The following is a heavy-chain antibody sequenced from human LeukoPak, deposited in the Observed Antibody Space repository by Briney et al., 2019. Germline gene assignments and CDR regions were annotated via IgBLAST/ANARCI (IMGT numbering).Heavy chain of an antibody. CDR2: ISGSGDST. J-gene: IGHJ4*02. Sequence: PGGSLRLSCAASAFTFNSYAMSWVRQAPGKGLEWDLTISGSGDSTYYADSVKGRFTISRDNSKNTLYLQMNSLSAADTAVYYCAKERCSSTICSDDYWGQGTLATVPS. V-gene: IGHV3-23*01. D-gene: IGHD2-2*01. CDR3: AKERCSSTICSDDY. CDR1: AFTFNSYA.